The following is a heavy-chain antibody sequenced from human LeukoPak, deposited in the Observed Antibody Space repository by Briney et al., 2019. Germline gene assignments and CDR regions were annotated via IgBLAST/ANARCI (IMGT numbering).Heavy chain of an antibody. V-gene: IGHV1-2*02. CDR2: INPNSGGT. CDR3: ARGHESIKTLGEVIKSRTRWFDP. Sequence: GASVKVSCKASEYTFTGYYMHWVRQAPGQGLEWMGWINPNSGGTNYAQKFQGRVTMTRDTSKNQFSLKLSSVTAADTAVYYCARGHESIKTLGEVIKSRTRWFDPWGQGTLVTVSS. CDR1: EYTFTGYY. J-gene: IGHJ5*02. D-gene: IGHD3-3*01.